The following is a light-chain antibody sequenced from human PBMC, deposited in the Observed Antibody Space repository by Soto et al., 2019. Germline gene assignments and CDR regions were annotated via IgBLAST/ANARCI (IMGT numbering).Light chain of an antibody. CDR1: QSISYY. CDR3: WQYSSSTIT. V-gene: IGKV3-20*01. J-gene: IGKJ5*01. Sequence: EIVLTQSPGSLYLSPGERATLSCRASQSISYYLAWYPQRPGQAPRTLIYGASSRATGIPDRFIGGGAGPGCSRPISRLDPEDLEVDACWQYSSSTITFGQGTRLEIK. CDR2: GAS.